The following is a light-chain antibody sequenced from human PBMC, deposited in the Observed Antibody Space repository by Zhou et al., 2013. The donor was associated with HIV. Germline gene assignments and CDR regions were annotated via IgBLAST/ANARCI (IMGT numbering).Light chain of an antibody. CDR1: QSISSN. CDR2: DAS. CDR3: QQRSNWLT. V-gene: IGKV3-11*01. J-gene: IGKJ4*01. Sequence: IVLTQSPATLSLSPGERATLFCRASQSISSNLAWYQQKPGQAPRLLIYDASNRATGIPARFSGSGSGTDFTLTISSLEPEDFAVYYCQQRSNWLTFGGGTKVEIK.